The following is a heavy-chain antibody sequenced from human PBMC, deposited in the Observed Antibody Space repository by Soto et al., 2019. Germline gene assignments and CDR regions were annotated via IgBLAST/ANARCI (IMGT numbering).Heavy chain of an antibody. D-gene: IGHD3-22*01. CDR3: AREQRGSYYYDSSGYSNYYYYGMDV. J-gene: IGHJ6*02. V-gene: IGHV3-33*01. Sequence: QVQLVESGGGVVQPGRSLRLSCAASGFTFSSYGMHWVRQAPGKGLEWVAVIWYDGSNKYYADSVKGRFTISRDNSKNTLYLQMNSLRAEDTVVYYGAREQRGSYYYDSSGYSNYYYYGMDVWGQGTTVTVSS. CDR2: IWYDGSNK. CDR1: GFTFSSYG.